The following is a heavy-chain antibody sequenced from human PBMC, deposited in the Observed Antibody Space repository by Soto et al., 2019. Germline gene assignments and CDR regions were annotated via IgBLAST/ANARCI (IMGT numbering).Heavy chain of an antibody. D-gene: IGHD6-13*01. CDR2: IGTAGDT. Sequence: GGSLRLSCAASGFTFSSYDMHWVRQATGKGLEWVSAIGTAGDTYYPGSVKGRFTISRENAKNSLYLQMNSLRAGDTAVYYCAXASAGYSSSWHYYGMDVWGQGTTVTVSS. CDR3: AXASAGYSSSWHYYGMDV. CDR1: GFTFSSYD. J-gene: IGHJ6*02. V-gene: IGHV3-13*01.